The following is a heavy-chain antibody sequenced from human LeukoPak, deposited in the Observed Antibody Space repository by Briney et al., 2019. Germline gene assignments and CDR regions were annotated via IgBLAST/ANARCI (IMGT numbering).Heavy chain of an antibody. CDR2: IYYSGST. Sequence: PSETLSLTCTVSGGSISSYYWIWIRQPPGKGVEWIGYIYYSGSTNYNPSLKSRVTISVDTSKNQFSLKLSSVTAADTAVYYCARELVGAAFDYWGQGTLVTVSS. J-gene: IGHJ4*02. CDR1: GGSISSYY. CDR3: ARELVGAAFDY. V-gene: IGHV4-59*01. D-gene: IGHD1-26*01.